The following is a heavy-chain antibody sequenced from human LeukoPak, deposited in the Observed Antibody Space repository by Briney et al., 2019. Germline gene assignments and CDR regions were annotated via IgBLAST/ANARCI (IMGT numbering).Heavy chain of an antibody. CDR1: GFTFSSYS. D-gene: IGHD3-10*01. Sequence: GGSLRLSCAASGFTFSSYSMNWVRQAPGKGLEWVSSISSSSSYIYYADSVKGRFTISRDNAKNSLYLQMNSLRAEDTAVYYCARLPGYYYGSGSYFTDWGQGTLVTVSS. J-gene: IGHJ4*02. CDR3: ARLPGYYYGSGSYFTD. V-gene: IGHV3-21*01. CDR2: ISSSSSYI.